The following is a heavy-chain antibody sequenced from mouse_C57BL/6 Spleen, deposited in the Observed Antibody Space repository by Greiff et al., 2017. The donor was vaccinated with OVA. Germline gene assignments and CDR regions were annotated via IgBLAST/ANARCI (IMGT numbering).Heavy chain of an antibody. CDR1: GFNIKDYY. CDR3: TGGHDYDRYFDY. D-gene: IGHD2-4*01. V-gene: IGHV14-1*01. J-gene: IGHJ2*01. Sequence: EVQLQQSGAELVRPGASVKLSCTASGFNIKDYYMHWVKQRPEQGLEWIGRIDPEDGDTEYAPKFQGKATMTADTSSNTAYLQLSSLTSEDAAVYYCTGGHDYDRYFDYWGQGTTLTVSS. CDR2: IDPEDGDT.